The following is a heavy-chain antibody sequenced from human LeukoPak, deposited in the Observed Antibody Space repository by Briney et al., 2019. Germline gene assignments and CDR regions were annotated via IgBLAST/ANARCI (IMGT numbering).Heavy chain of an antibody. J-gene: IGHJ4*02. CDR2: INQAGSEK. CDR1: GFTFNKYW. CDR3: ARESNGWYTHFDY. V-gene: IGHV3-7*05. Sequence: GGSLRLSCAASGFTFNKYWMTWVRQAPGKGLEWVANINQAGSEKYYVDSVKGRFTISGDNAKNSLYLQMNSLRAEDTAVYYCARESNGWYTHFDYWGQGTLVTVSS. D-gene: IGHD6-19*01.